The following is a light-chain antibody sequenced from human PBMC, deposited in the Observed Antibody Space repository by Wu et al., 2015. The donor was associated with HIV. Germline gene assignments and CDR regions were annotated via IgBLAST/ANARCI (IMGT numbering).Light chain of an antibody. J-gene: IGKJ4*01. Sequence: DIQLTQSPSFLSASVGDRVTITCRASQGISNFLGWYQQKPGKAPKLLIYATSTLQSGVPSRFSGSGFGTEFTLTISSLQPDDYATYYCQQLNSYPLTFGRRDQGGDQT. CDR1: QGISNF. CDR2: ATS. CDR3: QQLNSYPLT. V-gene: IGKV1-9*01.